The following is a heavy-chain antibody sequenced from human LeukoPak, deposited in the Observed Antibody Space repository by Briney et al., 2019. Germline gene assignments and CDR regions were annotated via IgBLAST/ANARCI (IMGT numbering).Heavy chain of an antibody. V-gene: IGHV4-61*02. CDR1: GGSISSGSYY. J-gene: IGHJ4*02. D-gene: IGHD3-22*01. CDR2: IYTSGST. CDR3: ARVTTGGYYNC. Sequence: EPSQTLSLTCTVSGGSISSGSYYWRWIRQPAGKGLEWIGRIYTSGSTNYNPSLKSRATISVDTSKNQFSLKLSSVTAADTAVYYCARVTTGGYYNCWGQGTLVTVSS.